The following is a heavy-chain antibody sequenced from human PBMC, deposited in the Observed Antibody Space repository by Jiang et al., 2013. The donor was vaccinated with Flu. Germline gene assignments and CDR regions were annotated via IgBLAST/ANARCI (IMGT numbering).Heavy chain of an antibody. CDR2: ISYSGGT. D-gene: IGHD1-26*01. CDR1: GHSITTYY. V-gene: IGHV4-59*01. Sequence: GLVKPSETLSLICTVSGHSITTYYWSWIRQSPEKGLEWIGQISYSGGTNYNPSLESRVTMSINTSRNQFSLKLTSVTDADTAVYYCARDILRVGATEYFDYWGQGTLVTVSS. CDR3: ARDILRVGATEYFDY. J-gene: IGHJ4*02.